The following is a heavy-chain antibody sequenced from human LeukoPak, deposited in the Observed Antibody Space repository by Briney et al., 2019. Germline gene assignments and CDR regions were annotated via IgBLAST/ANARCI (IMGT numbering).Heavy chain of an antibody. CDR3: ARDGVHDYVWGSYRYFDY. J-gene: IGHJ4*02. CDR2: IYHSGST. CDR1: GYSISSGYY. D-gene: IGHD3-16*02. Sequence: SETLSLTCAVSGYSISSGYYWGWIRQPPGKGLEWIGSIYHSGSTYYNPSLKSRVTISVDTSKNQFSLKLSSVTAVDTAVYYCARDGVHDYVWGSYRYFDYWGQGTLVTVSS. V-gene: IGHV4-38-2*02.